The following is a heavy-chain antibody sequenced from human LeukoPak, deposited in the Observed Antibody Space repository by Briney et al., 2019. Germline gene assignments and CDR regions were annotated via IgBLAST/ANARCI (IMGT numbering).Heavy chain of an antibody. CDR1: GDTFSSYG. D-gene: IGHD5-18*01. J-gene: IGHJ6*03. CDR2: IIPLFGTA. V-gene: IGHV1-69*06. CDR3: ARGRYSYGPYYYMDV. Sequence: SVKVSCKASGDTFSSYGVSWVRQAPGQGLEWMGGIIPLFGTANYAQKFQGRVTITADKSTSTVYMEVSSLRSEDPAVYFCARGRYSYGPYYYMDVWGKGTTVTVCS.